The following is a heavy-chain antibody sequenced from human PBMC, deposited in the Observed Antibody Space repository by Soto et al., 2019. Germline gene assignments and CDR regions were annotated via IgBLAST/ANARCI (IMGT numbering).Heavy chain of an antibody. Sequence: KTSETLSLTCTVSGGSISSGDYYWSWIRQPPGKGLEWIGYIYYSGSTYYNPSLKSRATISVDTSKNQFSLKLSSVTAADTAVYYCARARGSGYYTFDYWGQGTLVTVSS. CDR1: GGSISSGDYY. J-gene: IGHJ4*02. V-gene: IGHV4-30-4*01. CDR3: ARARGSGYYTFDY. D-gene: IGHD3-22*01. CDR2: IYYSGST.